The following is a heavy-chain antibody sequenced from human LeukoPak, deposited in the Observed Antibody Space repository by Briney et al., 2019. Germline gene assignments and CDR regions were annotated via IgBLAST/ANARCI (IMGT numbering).Heavy chain of an antibody. V-gene: IGHV1-2*02. CDR3: ARDRYGNGFAHFDY. CDR2: ITPSGGT. CDR1: GYTFTSYA. Sequence: ASVKVSCKASGYTFTSYAIHWVRHAPGQELEWMGWITPSGGTNYPQKFQGRVAITRDTSITTAYMDLSRLTSDDTAVYYCARDRYGNGFAHFDYWGQGALVTVSS. J-gene: IGHJ4*02. D-gene: IGHD5-24*01.